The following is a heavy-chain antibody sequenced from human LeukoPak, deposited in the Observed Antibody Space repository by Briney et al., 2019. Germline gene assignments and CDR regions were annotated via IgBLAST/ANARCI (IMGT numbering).Heavy chain of an antibody. CDR3: ASDIGAARWGMYDY. Sequence: SETLSLTCTVSGGSISSYYWSWIRQPAGKGLEWIGRIYTSGGTNYNPSLKSRVTMSVDTSKNQFSLKLSSVTAADTAVYYCASDIGAARWGMYDYWGQGTLVTVSS. CDR2: IYTSGGT. V-gene: IGHV4-4*07. CDR1: GGSISSYY. D-gene: IGHD6-6*01. J-gene: IGHJ4*02.